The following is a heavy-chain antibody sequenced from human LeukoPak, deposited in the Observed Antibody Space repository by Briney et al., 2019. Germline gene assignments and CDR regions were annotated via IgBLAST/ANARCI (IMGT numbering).Heavy chain of an antibody. CDR3: ARDAGNSGYGCDL. D-gene: IGHD5-12*01. CDR2: ISWDGGIT. J-gene: IGHJ5*02. V-gene: IGHV3-43*01. CDR1: KFTFDDYT. Sequence: PGGSLRLSCATSKFTFDDYTMHWVRQGPGKGLEWVSLISWDGGITYYADSVKGRFTISRDNARNSLYLQMNNLRGEDTAIYYCARDAGNSGYGCDLWGQGTLVTVSS.